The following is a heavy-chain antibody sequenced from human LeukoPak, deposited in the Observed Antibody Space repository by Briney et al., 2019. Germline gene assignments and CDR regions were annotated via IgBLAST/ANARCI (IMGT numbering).Heavy chain of an antibody. CDR3: ARGTVTTSLPFDY. D-gene: IGHD4-17*01. CDR2: IHYNGNT. CDR1: GDSISGFF. J-gene: IGHJ4*02. V-gene: IGHV4-59*01. Sequence: PSETLSLTCTVSGDSISGFFWSWIRQPPGKGLEWIGYIHYNGNTNYNPSLKSRVTISVDTSENQFSLKLSSVTAADTAVYYCARGTVTTSLPFDYWGQGTLVTVSS.